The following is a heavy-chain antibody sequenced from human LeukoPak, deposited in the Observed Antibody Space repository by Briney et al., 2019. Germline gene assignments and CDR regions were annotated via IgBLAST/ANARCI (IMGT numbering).Heavy chain of an antibody. CDR2: IYSSGGT. Sequence: SETLSLTCTVSGGSIGSGSYYWSWIRQPAGKGLEWIGRIYSSGGTDYNPSLKSRVTISVDTSKSQFSLNLSSVTAADTAVYYCARDEYLLTGGYYYYYMDVWGKGTTVTVSS. CDR3: ARDEYLLTGGYYYYYMDV. V-gene: IGHV4-61*02. J-gene: IGHJ6*03. CDR1: GGSIGSGSYY. D-gene: IGHD1-14*01.